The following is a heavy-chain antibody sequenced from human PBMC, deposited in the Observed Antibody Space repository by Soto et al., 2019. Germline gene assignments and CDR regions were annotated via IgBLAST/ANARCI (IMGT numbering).Heavy chain of an antibody. Sequence: GSLRLSCAASGFTFSSYAMSWVRQAPGKGLEWVSAISGSGGSTYYADSVKGRFTISRDNSKNTLYLQMNSLRAEDTAVYYCAKRKGYDFWSGLHHDAFDIWGQGTMVTVSS. CDR2: ISGSGGST. V-gene: IGHV3-23*01. D-gene: IGHD3-3*01. CDR3: AKRKGYDFWSGLHHDAFDI. J-gene: IGHJ3*02. CDR1: GFTFSSYA.